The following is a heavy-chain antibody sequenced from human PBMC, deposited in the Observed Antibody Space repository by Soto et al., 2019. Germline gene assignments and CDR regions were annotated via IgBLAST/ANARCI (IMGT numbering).Heavy chain of an antibody. CDR2: IWYYGSNK. CDR1: GFTFSSYD. Sequence: GASLRLSWAASGFTFSSYDMHWVRQATGKVLAWVAVIWYYGSNKYYAGSVKGRFTLSRDNSKNKLYLQMNSLRAEDTAVYYCARDSRYYAFGSGYDDTWFDPWGQGTLVTVSS. D-gene: IGHD3-3*01. J-gene: IGHJ5*02. CDR3: ARDSRYYAFGSGYDDTWFDP. V-gene: IGHV3-33*01.